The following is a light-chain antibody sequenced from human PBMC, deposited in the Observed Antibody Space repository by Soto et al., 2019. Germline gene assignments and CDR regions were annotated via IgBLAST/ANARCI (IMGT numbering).Light chain of an antibody. CDR2: KAS. J-gene: IGKJ1*01. CDR1: QSITTW. V-gene: IGKV1-5*03. Sequence: DIQMTQSPSTLSASVGDRVIITCRASQSITTWLAWYQQKPGKAPKLLIYKASTLESGVPSRFSGSGSGTEFTLTISSLQPDDFATYYYQQYDGNWWTFGQGTKVEIK. CDR3: QQYDGNWWT.